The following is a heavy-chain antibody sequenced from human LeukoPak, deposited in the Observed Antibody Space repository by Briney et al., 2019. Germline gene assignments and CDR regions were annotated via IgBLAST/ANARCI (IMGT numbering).Heavy chain of an antibody. J-gene: IGHJ4*02. CDR1: GGSFSGYY. V-gene: IGHV4-34*01. CDR2: INHSGST. Sequence: SETLSLTCAVYGGSFSGYYWSWIRQPPGKGLEWIGEINHSGSTNYNPSLKSRVTISVDTSKNQFSLKLSSVTAADTAVYYCAGDMVRTEPLNDHWGQGTLVTVSS. D-gene: IGHD3-10*01. CDR3: AGDMVRTEPLNDH.